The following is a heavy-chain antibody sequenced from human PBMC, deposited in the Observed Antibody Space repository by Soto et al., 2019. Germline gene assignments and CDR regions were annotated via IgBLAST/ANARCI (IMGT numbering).Heavy chain of an antibody. CDR2: FRESGGTT. CDR3: ARPSPPRYYGSGSYYDY. D-gene: IGHD3-10*01. V-gene: IGHV3-23*01. J-gene: IGHJ4*02. CDR1: GFGFTFSTSA. Sequence: PGGSLSLSCAASGFGFTFSTSAMSWVRQAPGKGLEWVSTFRESGGTTHYANSVKGRFTISRDNSKNMLYLQMNSLRAEDTAVYYCARPSPPRYYGSGSYYDYWGQGTLVTVSS.